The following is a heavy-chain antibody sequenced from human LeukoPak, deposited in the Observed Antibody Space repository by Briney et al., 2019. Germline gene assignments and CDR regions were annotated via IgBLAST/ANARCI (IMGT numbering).Heavy chain of an antibody. CDR1: GFTFSSYG. V-gene: IGHV3-33*01. D-gene: IGHD4-11*01. CDR2: IWFDGKNE. J-gene: IGHJ4*02. CDR3: ARAMTTEANDY. Sequence: GGSLRLSCAASGFTFSSYGMHWVRQAPGKGLEWVADIWFDGKNEHFADSVKGRFTVSRDNAKNSLYLQMNNLKVEDTAVYYCARAMTTEANDYWGQGTLVTVSS.